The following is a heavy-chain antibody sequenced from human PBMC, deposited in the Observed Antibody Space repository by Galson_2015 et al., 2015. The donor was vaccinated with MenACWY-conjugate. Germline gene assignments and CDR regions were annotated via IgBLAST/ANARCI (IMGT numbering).Heavy chain of an antibody. Sequence: SLRLSCAVSGFTFSSYWMSWVRQAPGKGLEWVANIKQDGREKNYVDSVKGRFTISRDNADNSVYLQMDSPRVEDTAVYYCARDTRGHFDYWGQRTLVTFSS. V-gene: IGHV3-7*03. CDR1: GFTFSSYW. J-gene: IGHJ4*02. CDR3: ARDTRGHFDY. CDR2: IKQDGREK.